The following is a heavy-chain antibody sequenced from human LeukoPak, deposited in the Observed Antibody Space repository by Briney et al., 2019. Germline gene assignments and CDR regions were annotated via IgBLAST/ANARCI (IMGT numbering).Heavy chain of an antibody. J-gene: IGHJ6*03. CDR1: GFTFSYFW. Sequence: GGSLRLSCAASGFTFSYFWMHWVRHAPGKGQVWVSRINGDGSSTTYADSVKGRFTISRDNAKNTLYLQMNSLRAEDTAVYYCAKGRGWEASYYYYYMDVWGKGTTVTISS. CDR2: INGDGSST. CDR3: AKGRGWEASYYYYYMDV. V-gene: IGHV3-74*01. D-gene: IGHD1-26*01.